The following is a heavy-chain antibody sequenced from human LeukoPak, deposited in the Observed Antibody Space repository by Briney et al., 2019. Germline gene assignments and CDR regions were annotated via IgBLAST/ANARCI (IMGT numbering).Heavy chain of an antibody. CDR3: TKDPNGDYVGAFDS. Sequence: PGGSLRLSCAASGFSISTFAMTWVRQAPGKGLEWVSSIAAGHYPTYTTDPAKGRFTISRDNSKNTLYLQMSNLRADDTALYCCTKDPNGDYVGAFDSWGQGTLVTVSS. V-gene: IGHV3-23*01. D-gene: IGHD4-17*01. CDR1: GFSISTFA. CDR2: IAAGHYPT. J-gene: IGHJ5*01.